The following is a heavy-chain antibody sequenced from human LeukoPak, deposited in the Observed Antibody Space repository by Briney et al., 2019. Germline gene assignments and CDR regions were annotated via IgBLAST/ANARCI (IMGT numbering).Heavy chain of an antibody. V-gene: IGHV1-8*01. CDR3: ASDFYYDGSGYPHPGPDAFDI. CDR1: GYTFTSYD. Sequence: ASVKVSCKASGYTFTSYDINWVRQATGQGLEWMGWMNPNSGNTGYAQKFQGRVTMTRNTSISTAYMELSSLRSEDTAVYYCASDFYYDGSGYPHPGPDAFDIWGKGTRFTASS. D-gene: IGHD3-22*01. J-gene: IGHJ3*02. CDR2: MNPNSGNT.